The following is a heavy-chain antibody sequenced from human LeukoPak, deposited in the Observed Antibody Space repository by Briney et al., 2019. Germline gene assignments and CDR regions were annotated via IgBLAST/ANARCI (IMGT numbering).Heavy chain of an antibody. Sequence: SETLSLTCTVSGGSISSYYWSWIRQPPGKGLEWIGYIYHSGSTNYNPSLKSRVTISVDTSENQFSLKLSSVTAADTAVYYCAGLRWYRSYWYFDLWGRGTLVTVSS. V-gene: IGHV4-59*08. J-gene: IGHJ2*01. CDR2: IYHSGST. CDR1: GGSISSYY. CDR3: AGLRWYRSYWYFDL. D-gene: IGHD4-23*01.